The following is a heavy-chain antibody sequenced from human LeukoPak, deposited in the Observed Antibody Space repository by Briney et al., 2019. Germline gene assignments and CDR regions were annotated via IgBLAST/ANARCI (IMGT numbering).Heavy chain of an antibody. V-gene: IGHV4-59*08. D-gene: IGHD6-13*01. CDR2: IYYSGST. J-gene: IGHJ5*02. CDR1: GGSISSYY. CDR3: ARRGGGAAAGSNWFDP. Sequence: PSETLSLTCTVSGGSISSYYWSWIRQPPGKGLEWIGYIYYSGSTNYNPSLKSRVTISVDTSKNQFSLKLSSVTAADTAVYYCARRGGGAAAGSNWFDPWGQGTLVTVSS.